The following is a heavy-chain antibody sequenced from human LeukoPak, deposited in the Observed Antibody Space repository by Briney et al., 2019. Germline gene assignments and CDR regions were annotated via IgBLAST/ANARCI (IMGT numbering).Heavy chain of an antibody. V-gene: IGHV4-39*01. J-gene: IGHJ5*02. CDR3: ARRTYHYDFWSGYYET. D-gene: IGHD3-3*01. Sequence: NPSETLSLTCTISGGSISSSSYYWGWIRQPPGKGLEWIGSIYYSGSTYYNPSLKSRVTISVDTSKNQFSLKLSSVTAADTAVYYCARRTYHYDFWSGYYETWGQGTLVTVSS. CDR1: GGSISSSSYY. CDR2: IYYSGST.